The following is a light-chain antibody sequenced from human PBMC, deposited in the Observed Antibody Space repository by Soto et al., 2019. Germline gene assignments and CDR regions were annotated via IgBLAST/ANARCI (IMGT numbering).Light chain of an antibody. CDR1: SSNIGSNT. CDR3: AAWDDSLNGPV. CDR2: SNN. J-gene: IGLJ3*02. Sequence: QSALTQPPSASGTPGQRVTISCSGSSSNIGSNTVNWYQQLPGTAPKLLIYSNNQRPSGGPDRFSGSKSGTSASLAISGLQSEDEADYYCAAWDDSLNGPVFGGGTKLTVL. V-gene: IGLV1-44*01.